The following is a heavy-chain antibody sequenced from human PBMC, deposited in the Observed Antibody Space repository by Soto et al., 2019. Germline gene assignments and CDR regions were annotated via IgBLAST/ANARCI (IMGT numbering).Heavy chain of an antibody. CDR2: INPSGGST. CDR3: ARERVHSSSWYVETHYYYGMDV. D-gene: IGHD6-13*01. Sequence: ASVKVSCKASGYTFTSYYMHWVRQAPGQGLEWMGIINPSGGSTSYAQKFQGRVTMTRDKSTSTAYMELSSLRSEDTAVYYCARERVHSSSWYVETHYYYGMDVWGQGTTVTVPS. CDR1: GYTFTSYY. V-gene: IGHV1-46*01. J-gene: IGHJ6*02.